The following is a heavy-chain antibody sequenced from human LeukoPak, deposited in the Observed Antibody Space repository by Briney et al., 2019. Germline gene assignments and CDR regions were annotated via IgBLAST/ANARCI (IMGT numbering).Heavy chain of an antibody. CDR3: ARDRRDDYGGNSYFDY. D-gene: IGHD4-23*01. V-gene: IGHV3-48*01. Sequence: QPGGSLRLSGAASGFTFSSYSMNWVRQAPGKGLEWVSYISSSSSTIYYADSVKGRFTISRDNAKNSLYPQMNSLRAEDTAVYYCARDRRDDYGGNSYFDYWGQGTLVTVSS. J-gene: IGHJ4*02. CDR2: ISSSSSTI. CDR1: GFTFSSYS.